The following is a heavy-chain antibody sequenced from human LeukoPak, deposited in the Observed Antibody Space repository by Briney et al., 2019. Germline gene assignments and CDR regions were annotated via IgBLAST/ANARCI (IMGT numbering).Heavy chain of an antibody. V-gene: IGHV3-21*01. Sequence: GGSLRLSCAASGFTFSSYSMNWVRQAPGKGLEWVSSISSSSSYIYYADSVKGRFTISRDNAKNSLYLQMNSLRAEDTAAYYCARDKEMATILDYWGQGTLVTVSS. CDR1: GFTFSSYS. J-gene: IGHJ4*01. CDR3: ARDKEMATILDY. D-gene: IGHD5-24*01. CDR2: ISSSSSYI.